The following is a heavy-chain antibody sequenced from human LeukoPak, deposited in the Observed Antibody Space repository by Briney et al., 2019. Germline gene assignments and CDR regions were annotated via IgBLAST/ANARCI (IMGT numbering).Heavy chain of an antibody. D-gene: IGHD2-21*02. J-gene: IGHJ5*02. CDR2: INPNSGGT. CDR1: GYTFSGYY. Sequence: ASVKVSCTASGYTFSGYYMHWVRQAPGQGLGWVGWINPNSGGTNYAQKFQGRVTMTRDTSISTAYMDLSRLTSDDTAVYYCARGGTICSGGDCYLNWLDPWGQGTLVTVSS. CDR3: ARGGTICSGGDCYLNWLDP. V-gene: IGHV1-2*02.